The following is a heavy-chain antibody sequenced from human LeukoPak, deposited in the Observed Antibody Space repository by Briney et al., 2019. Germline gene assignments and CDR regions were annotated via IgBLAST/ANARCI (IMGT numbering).Heavy chain of an antibody. J-gene: IGHJ6*02. CDR1: GFTFSTHW. CDR3: ASLLTPYHGSGGGGMDV. D-gene: IGHD3-10*01. V-gene: IGHV3-74*01. CDR2: ISGDGSGT. Sequence: PGGSLRLSCAASGFTFSTHWMYWVRQAPGKELVWVSRISGDGSGTSYADSVKGRFTISRDNAKDTLYLPMTSLRVEDTAVYSCASLLTPYHGSGGGGMDVWGQGTTVTVSS.